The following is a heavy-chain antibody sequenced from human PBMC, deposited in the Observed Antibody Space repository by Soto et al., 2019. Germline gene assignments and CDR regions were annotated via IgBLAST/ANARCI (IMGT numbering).Heavy chain of an antibody. CDR3: ARVGSSSWYSWFDP. J-gene: IGHJ5*02. Sequence: QVQLQESGPGLVKPSETLSLTCTVSGGSISSYYWSWIRQPPGKGLEWIGYIYYSGSTNYNPSLKSRGTISVDTSKNQFSLKLSSVTAADTAVYYWARVGSSSWYSWFDPWGQGTLVTVSS. CDR1: GGSISSYY. CDR2: IYYSGST. V-gene: IGHV4-59*01. D-gene: IGHD6-13*01.